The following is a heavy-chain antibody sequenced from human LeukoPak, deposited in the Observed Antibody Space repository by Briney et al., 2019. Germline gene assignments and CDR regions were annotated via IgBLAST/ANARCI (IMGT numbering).Heavy chain of an antibody. D-gene: IGHD3-22*01. V-gene: IGHV4-38-2*01. CDR1: GYSISSGYY. CDR3: ARGGTYYYDSSVN. CDR2: IYHTGST. J-gene: IGHJ4*02. Sequence: PSETLSLTCAVSGYSISSGYYWGWIRQPPGKGLEWIGIIYHTGSTYYNPSLKSRVTISVDTSKNQFSLKLSSVTAADTAVYYCARGGTYYYDSSVNWGQGTLVTVSS.